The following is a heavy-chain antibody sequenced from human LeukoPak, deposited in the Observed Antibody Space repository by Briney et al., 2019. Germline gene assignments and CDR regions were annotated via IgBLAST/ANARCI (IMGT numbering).Heavy chain of an antibody. CDR1: GYSISSGYY. CDR2: IYHSGST. V-gene: IGHV4-38-2*02. Sequence: PSETLSLTCTVSGYSISSGYYWGWIRQPPGKGLEWIGSIYHSGSTYYNPSLKSRVTISVDTSKNQFSLKLSSVTAADTAVYYCARATPLTGELTVDYWGQGTLVTVSS. CDR3: ARATPLTGELTVDY. J-gene: IGHJ4*02. D-gene: IGHD1-26*01.